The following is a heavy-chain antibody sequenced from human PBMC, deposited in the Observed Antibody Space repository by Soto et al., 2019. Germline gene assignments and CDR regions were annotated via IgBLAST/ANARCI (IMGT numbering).Heavy chain of an antibody. Sequence: SVKVSCKASGGTFSSYAISWVRQAPGQGPEWMGGIIPIFGTANYAQKFQGRVTITADESTSTAYMELSSLRSEDTAVYYCARDLIGYCSSTSCSNYYYGMDVWGQGTTVTVSS. D-gene: IGHD2-2*01. CDR2: IIPIFGTA. CDR1: GGTFSSYA. J-gene: IGHJ6*02. CDR3: ARDLIGYCSSTSCSNYYYGMDV. V-gene: IGHV1-69*13.